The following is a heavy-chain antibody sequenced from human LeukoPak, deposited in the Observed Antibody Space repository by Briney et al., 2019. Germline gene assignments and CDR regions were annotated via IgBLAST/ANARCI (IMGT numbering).Heavy chain of an antibody. J-gene: IGHJ4*02. CDR2: ISGSGGST. CDR3: AKAHYYYDSSGYSTSQFDY. CDR1: GFTFSSYA. Sequence: PGGSLRLSCAASGFTFSSYAMSWFRQAPGKGLEWVSAISGSGGSTYYADSVKGRFTISRDNSKNTLYLQMNSLRAEDTAVYYCAKAHYYYDSSGYSTSQFDYWGQGTLVTVSS. D-gene: IGHD3-22*01. V-gene: IGHV3-23*01.